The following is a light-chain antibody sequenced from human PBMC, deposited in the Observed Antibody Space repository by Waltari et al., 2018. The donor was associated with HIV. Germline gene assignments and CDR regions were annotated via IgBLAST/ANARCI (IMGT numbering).Light chain of an antibody. CDR2: HDT. Sequence: SYVLTQPPSVSAAPGKTARITCGGKNIGTKSVNWYQQKAGQAPVVLICHDTDRPSGIPGRFSGSNSEDTATLTIRRVEAGDEAVYYCQVWDTTTDPYVIFGGGTNLAV. CDR1: NIGTKS. J-gene: IGLJ2*01. CDR3: QVWDTTTDPYVI. V-gene: IGLV3-21*01.